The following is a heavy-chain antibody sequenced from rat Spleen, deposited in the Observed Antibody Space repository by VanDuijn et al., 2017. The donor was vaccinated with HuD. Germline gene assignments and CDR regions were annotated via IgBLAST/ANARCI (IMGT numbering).Heavy chain of an antibody. CDR1: GFTFSRSG. D-gene: IGHD1-9*01. Sequence: EVQLVESGGGLVQPGRSLKLPCAASGFTFSRSGMAWVRQSPTKVLEWVATISSDGRRNYYRDSVKGRFTISRDNAKSSLYLQMDSLRSEDTATYYCARHGYNSYFDYWGQGVMVTVSS. J-gene: IGHJ2*01. CDR3: ARHGYNSYFDY. CDR2: ISSDGRRN. V-gene: IGHV5-29*01.